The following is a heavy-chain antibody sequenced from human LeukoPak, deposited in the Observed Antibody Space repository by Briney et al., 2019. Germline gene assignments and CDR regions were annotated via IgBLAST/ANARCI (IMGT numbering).Heavy chain of an antibody. D-gene: IGHD3-10*01. Sequence: GGSLRLSCAASGFTFSSYAMHWVRQAPGKGLEWVAVISYDGSNKYYADSVKGRFTISRDNSKNTLHLQMKSLRAEDTAVYYCAKDWVAGEYDGSGSYDYWGQGTLVTVSS. CDR2: ISYDGSNK. V-gene: IGHV3-30*07. J-gene: IGHJ4*02. CDR3: AKDWVAGEYDGSGSYDY. CDR1: GFTFSSYA.